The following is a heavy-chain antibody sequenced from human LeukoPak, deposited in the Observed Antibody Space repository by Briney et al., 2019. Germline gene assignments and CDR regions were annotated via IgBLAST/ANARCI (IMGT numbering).Heavy chain of an antibody. D-gene: IGHD3-10*01. CDR1: SGSISSGSYY. Sequence: PSETLSLTCTVSSGSISSGSYYWSWIRQPAGKGLEWIGRIYTRESTNYNPSLKSRVTISVDTSKNQFSLKLSSVTAADTAVYYCARDRGGTMVRGVLPMDVWGQGTTVTVSS. J-gene: IGHJ6*02. CDR2: IYTREST. CDR3: ARDRGGTMVRGVLPMDV. V-gene: IGHV4-61*02.